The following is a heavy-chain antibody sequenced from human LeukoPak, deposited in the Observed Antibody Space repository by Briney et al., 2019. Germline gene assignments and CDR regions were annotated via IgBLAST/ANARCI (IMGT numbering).Heavy chain of an antibody. J-gene: IGHJ6*02. CDR2: IYYSGST. Sequence: SETLSLTCTVSGGSISSGDYYWSWIRQPPGKGLEWIGYIYYSGSTYYNPSLKSRVTISVDTSKNQFSLKLSSVTAADTAVYYCARDRGYCSGGSCYLPYYYGMDVWGQGTTVTVSS. CDR1: GGSISSGDYY. D-gene: IGHD2-15*01. CDR3: ARDRGYCSGGSCYLPYYYGMDV. V-gene: IGHV4-30-4*01.